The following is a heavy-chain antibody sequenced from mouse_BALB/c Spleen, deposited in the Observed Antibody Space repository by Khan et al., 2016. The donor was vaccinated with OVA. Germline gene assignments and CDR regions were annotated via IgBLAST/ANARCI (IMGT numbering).Heavy chain of an antibody. CDR2: IGPGSSNA. V-gene: IGHV1S41*01. CDR1: GYTFTSYW. Sequence: DLVKPGASVKLSCKASGYTFTSYWINWIKQRPGQGLEWIGRIGPGSSNAYYNDMFKDKATLTVTTSSNTAHIQLSSLSSEDSAVYFCARENYYGRSGYAMDYWGQGTSVTVSA. J-gene: IGHJ4*01. CDR3: ARENYYGRSGYAMDY. D-gene: IGHD1-1*01.